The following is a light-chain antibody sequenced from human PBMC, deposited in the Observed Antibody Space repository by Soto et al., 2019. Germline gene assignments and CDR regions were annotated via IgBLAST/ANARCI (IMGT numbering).Light chain of an antibody. J-gene: IGLJ1*01. CDR3: SSYTSSSTL. Sequence: QSALTQPASVSGSPGQSITISCTGTSSDVGDYNYVSWYQQHPGKAPKLMLYDVSNRPSGISSRFSGSKSGNTASLTISGLQAEDEADYYCSSYTSSSTLFGTGTKVTVL. V-gene: IGLV2-14*01. CDR1: SSDVGDYNY. CDR2: DVS.